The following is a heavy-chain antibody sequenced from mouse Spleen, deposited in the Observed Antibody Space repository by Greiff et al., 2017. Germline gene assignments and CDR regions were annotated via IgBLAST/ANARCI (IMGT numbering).Heavy chain of an antibody. CDR3: ARDGYFDV. V-gene: IGHV5-9-4*01. Sequence: EVKLMESGGGLVKPGGSLKLSCAASGFTFSSYAMSWVRQSPEKRLEWVAEISSGGSYTYYPDTVTGRFTISRDNAKNTLYLEMSSLRAEDTAMYYCARDGYFDVWGAGTTVTVSS. CDR1: GFTFSSYA. J-gene: IGHJ1*01. CDR2: ISSGGSYT.